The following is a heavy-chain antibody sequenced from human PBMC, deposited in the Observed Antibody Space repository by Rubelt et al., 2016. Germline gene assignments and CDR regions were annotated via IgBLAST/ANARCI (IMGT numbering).Heavy chain of an antibody. CDR1: GGSISSGGSY. CDR3: ARRGFRRPDYYPLEY. D-gene: IGHD1-26*01. V-gene: IGHV4-31*03. CDR2: IYYTGSP. Sequence: VQLQESGPGLVKPSQTLSLTCTVSGGSISSGGSYWSWIRQHPGKGLEWIGYIYYTGSPTYNTSLKSRVTTSVDTSKNQFSRKLRSVTAADTAVYYCARRGFRRPDYYPLEYWGQGALVTVSS. J-gene: IGHJ4*02.